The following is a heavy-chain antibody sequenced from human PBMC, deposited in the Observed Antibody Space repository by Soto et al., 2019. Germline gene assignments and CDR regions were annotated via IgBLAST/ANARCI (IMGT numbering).Heavy chain of an antibody. CDR2: IIPIFGTA. CDR3: ARKGAPGIAAAGGSYYYGMDV. Sequence: QVQLVQSGAEVKKPGSSVKVSCKASGGTFSSYAISWVRQAPGQGLEWMGGIIPIFGTANYAQKFQGRVTITADESTSTAYMELSSLRSEDTAVYYCARKGAPGIAAAGGSYYYGMDVWGQGTTVTVSS. CDR1: GGTFSSYA. V-gene: IGHV1-69*12. D-gene: IGHD6-13*01. J-gene: IGHJ6*02.